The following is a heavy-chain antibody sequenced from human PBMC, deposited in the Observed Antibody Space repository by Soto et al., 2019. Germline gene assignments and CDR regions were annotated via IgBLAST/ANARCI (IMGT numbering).Heavy chain of an antibody. J-gene: IGHJ4*02. CDR2: ISGSGGST. CDR1: GFTFSSYA. D-gene: IGHD3-3*01. V-gene: IGHV3-23*01. CDR3: AHHRTLEWLSPYDY. Sequence: GGSLRLSCAASGFTFSSYAMSWVRQAPGKGLEWVSAISGSGGSTYYADSVKGRFTISRDNSKNTLYLQMNSLRAEDTAVYYCAHHRTLEWLSPYDYWGQGTLVTVSS.